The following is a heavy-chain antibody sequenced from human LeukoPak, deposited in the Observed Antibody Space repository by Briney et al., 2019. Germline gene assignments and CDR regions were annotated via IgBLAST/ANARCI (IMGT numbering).Heavy chain of an antibody. CDR2: ISYDGSNK. J-gene: IGHJ4*02. CDR1: GFTFSSYG. V-gene: IGHV3-30*03. Sequence: PGGSLRLSCAASGFTFSSYGMHWVRQAPGKGLEWVAVISYDGSNKYYADSVKGRFTISRDNSKNTLYLQMDSLRAEDTAVYYCARDFDRSGDYHHFDVWGQGTLVTVSS. CDR3: ARDFDRSGDYHHFDV. D-gene: IGHD3-9*01.